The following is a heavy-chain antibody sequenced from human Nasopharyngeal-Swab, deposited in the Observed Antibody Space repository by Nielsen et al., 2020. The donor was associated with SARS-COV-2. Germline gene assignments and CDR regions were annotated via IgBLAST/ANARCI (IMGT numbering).Heavy chain of an antibody. J-gene: IGHJ6*02. D-gene: IGHD6-13*01. CDR2: INTNTGNP. CDR3: ARDTRSSWYYYYGMDV. V-gene: IGHV7-4-1*02. Sequence: ASVKVSCKASGYTFTSYAMNWVRQAPGQGLEWMGWINTNTGNPTYAQGFTGRFVFSLDTSVSTAYLQISGLKAEDTAVYYCARDTRSSWYYYYGMDVWGQGTTVTVSS. CDR1: GYTFTSYA.